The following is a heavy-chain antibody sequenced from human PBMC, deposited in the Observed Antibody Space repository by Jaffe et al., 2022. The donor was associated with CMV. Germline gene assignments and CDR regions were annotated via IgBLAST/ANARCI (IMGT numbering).Heavy chain of an antibody. V-gene: IGHV3-48*02. J-gene: IGHJ4*02. Sequence: EVQLVESGGGLIQPGGSLRLSCAASGFTFSSYSMNWVRQAPGKGLEWISYIRSSSSAMFYADSVRGRFTVSRDDAKNSLYLQMTSLRDEDTAVYYCAKEGSSGSFLDSWGQGTLVTVSS. CDR3: AKEGSSGSFLDS. CDR2: IRSSSSAM. CDR1: GFTFSSYS. D-gene: IGHD1-26*01.